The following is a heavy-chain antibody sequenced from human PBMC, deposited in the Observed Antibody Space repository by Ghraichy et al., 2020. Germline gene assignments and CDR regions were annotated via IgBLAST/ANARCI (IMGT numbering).Heavy chain of an antibody. CDR2: IDHSERT. CDR3: ARDNDEYVWGTYRYFDF. Sequence: SQTLSLTCTVSGGSIGRYYWTWVRQPPGKGLEWIGNIDHSERTDYNPSLKSRFTLSIDRSKNQFSLNLNSVTAADTAVYYCARDNDEYVWGTYRYFDFWGQGTLVTVSS. J-gene: IGHJ4*02. D-gene: IGHD3-16*02. CDR1: GGSIGRYY. V-gene: IGHV4-59*01.